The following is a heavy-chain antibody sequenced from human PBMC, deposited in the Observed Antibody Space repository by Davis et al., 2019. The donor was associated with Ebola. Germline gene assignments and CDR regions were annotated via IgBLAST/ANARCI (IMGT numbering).Heavy chain of an antibody. CDR2: ISGRGGST. Sequence: GESLKIPCAASGFTFSSYAMSWVRHAPGKGLEWVSVISGRGGSTYYADSVKGRFTISRDNSKNPLYLQMNSLRAEDTAVYYCAKPYGDYYYYGMDVWGQGTTVTVSS. V-gene: IGHV3-23*01. J-gene: IGHJ6*02. D-gene: IGHD4-17*01. CDR1: GFTFSSYA. CDR3: AKPYGDYYYYGMDV.